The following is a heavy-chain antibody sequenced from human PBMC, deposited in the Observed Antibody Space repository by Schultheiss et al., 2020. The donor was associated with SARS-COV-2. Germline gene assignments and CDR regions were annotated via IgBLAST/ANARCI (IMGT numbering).Heavy chain of an antibody. D-gene: IGHD5-18*01. V-gene: IGHV1-18*04. J-gene: IGHJ4*02. CDR1: GYTFTGYY. Sequence: ASVKVSCKASGYTFTGYYMHWVRQAPGQGLEWMGWISAYNGNTNYAQKLQGRVTMTTDTSTSTAYMELSSLRSDDTAVYYCARERDSGRYSLGYDLEYWGQGTLVTVSS. CDR2: ISAYNGNT. CDR3: ARERDSGRYSLGYDLEY.